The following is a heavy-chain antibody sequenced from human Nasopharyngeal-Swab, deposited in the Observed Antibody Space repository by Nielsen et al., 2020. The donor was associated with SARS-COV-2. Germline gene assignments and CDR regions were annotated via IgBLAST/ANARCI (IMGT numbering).Heavy chain of an antibody. CDR2: ITHSGTT. Sequence: SETLSLTCAVYGGSFSGYYWSWIRQPPGKGLEWIGEITHSGTTSYNPSLKSRVTISSDTSKNQFSLKLSSVTAADTAVYYCARGHRSISMIVVVIATAHFYFDSWGRGTLVTVTS. D-gene: IGHD3-22*01. CDR1: GGSFSGYY. V-gene: IGHV4-34*01. CDR3: ARGHRSISMIVVVIATAHFYFDS. J-gene: IGHJ4*02.